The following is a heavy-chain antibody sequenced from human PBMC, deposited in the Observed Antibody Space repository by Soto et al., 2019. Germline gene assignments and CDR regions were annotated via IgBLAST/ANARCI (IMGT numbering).Heavy chain of an antibody. CDR2: ISGSGGST. CDR3: AKDLEESKRAYGFDY. J-gene: IGHJ4*02. CDR1: GFTFSSYA. V-gene: IGHV3-23*01. Sequence: GGSLRLSCAASGFTFSSYAMSWVRQAPGKGLEWVSAISGSGGSTYYADSVKGRFTISRDNSKNTLYLQMNSLRAEDTAVYYCAKDLEESKRAYGFDYWGQGTLVTVSS. D-gene: IGHD2-21*01.